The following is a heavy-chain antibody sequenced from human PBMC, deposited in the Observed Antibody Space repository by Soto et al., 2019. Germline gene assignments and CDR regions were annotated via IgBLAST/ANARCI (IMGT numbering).Heavy chain of an antibody. D-gene: IGHD1-26*01. Sequence: QVQLQESGPGLVKPSQTLSLTCTVSGGSISSGDYYWSWIRQPPGKGLEWIGYIYYSGSTYYNPSLKSRATIAVETSKTQFSLKLSAVTAADTAVYYCAREGGIVGATTVDYWGQGTLVTVSS. CDR2: IYYSGST. J-gene: IGHJ4*01. CDR3: AREGGIVGATTVDY. V-gene: IGHV4-30-4*01. CDR1: GGSISSGDYY.